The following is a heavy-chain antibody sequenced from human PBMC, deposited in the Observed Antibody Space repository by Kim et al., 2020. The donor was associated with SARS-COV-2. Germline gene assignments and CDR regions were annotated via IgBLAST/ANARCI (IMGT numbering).Heavy chain of an antibody. CDR3: ARDRSSSPTAY. V-gene: IGHV3-30*01. Sequence: KYYADSVQGRFTIYRDNSKNTLYLQMNSLSAEDTAVYHWARDRSSSPTAYWGQGTLVTVSS. D-gene: IGHD6-6*01. CDR2: K. J-gene: IGHJ4*02.